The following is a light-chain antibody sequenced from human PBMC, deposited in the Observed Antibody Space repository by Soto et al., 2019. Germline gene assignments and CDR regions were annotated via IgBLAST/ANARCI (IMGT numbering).Light chain of an antibody. CDR1: QSVSSN. V-gene: IGKV3D-15*01. J-gene: IGKJ5*01. CDR2: GAS. CDR3: QQYTGPPTT. Sequence: EIVMTQSPATLSVSPGERATLSCRASQSVSSNLAWYQQKPGQAPRLLIYGASTRAAGIPDRFSSSGSGTDFTLTITRLEPEDSAVYFCQQYTGPPTTFGQGTRLEI.